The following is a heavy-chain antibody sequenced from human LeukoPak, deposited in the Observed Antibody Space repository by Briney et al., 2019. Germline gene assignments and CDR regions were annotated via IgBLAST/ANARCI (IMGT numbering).Heavy chain of an antibody. Sequence: ASVKVSCKASGYTFTSYGISWVRQAPGQGLEWMGWISAYNGNTNYAQKLQGRVTMTTDTSTSTADMELRSLRSDDTAVYYCARVPVATIDDYYGMDVWGQGTTVTVSS. CDR2: ISAYNGNT. CDR3: ARVPVATIDDYYGMDV. CDR1: GYTFTSYG. V-gene: IGHV1-18*01. J-gene: IGHJ6*01. D-gene: IGHD5-12*01.